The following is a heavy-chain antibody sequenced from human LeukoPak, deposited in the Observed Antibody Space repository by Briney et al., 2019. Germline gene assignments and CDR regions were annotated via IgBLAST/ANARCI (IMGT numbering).Heavy chain of an antibody. Sequence: GGSLRLSCAASGFTFSTYAMSWVRQAPGKGLEWVSGISGSGGNTYYADSVKGRFTISRDNSKNTLYVQMNSLRAEDTAVYYCVKGGSYSDYYFDYWGQGTLVTVSS. J-gene: IGHJ4*02. V-gene: IGHV3-23*01. CDR3: VKGGSYSDYYFDY. CDR2: ISGSGGNT. D-gene: IGHD5-12*01. CDR1: GFTFSTYA.